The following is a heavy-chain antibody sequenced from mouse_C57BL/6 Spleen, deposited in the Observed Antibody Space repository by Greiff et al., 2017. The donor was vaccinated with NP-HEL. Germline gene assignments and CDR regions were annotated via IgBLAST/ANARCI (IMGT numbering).Heavy chain of an antibody. Sequence: EVKLVESGGGLVKPGGSLKLSCAASGFTFSSYAMSWVRQTPEKRLEWVATISDGGSYTYYPDNVKGRFTISRDNAKNNLYLQMSHLKSEDTAMYYCARGRGTPYYFDYWGQGTTLTVSS. CDR1: GFTFSSYA. CDR2: ISDGGSYT. J-gene: IGHJ2*01. CDR3: ARGRGTPYYFDY. V-gene: IGHV5-4*03.